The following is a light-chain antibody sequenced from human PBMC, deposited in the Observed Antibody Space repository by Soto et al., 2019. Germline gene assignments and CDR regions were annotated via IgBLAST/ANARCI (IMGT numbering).Light chain of an antibody. CDR2: EVY. J-gene: IGLJ2*01. CDR1: RDDVGGYNY. Sequence: QSVLTQPPSASGSPGQSVTISCTGIRDDVGGYNYVSWFQHHPGKAPKLMIYEVYKRPSGVPARFSGSKSGNTASLTVSGLQAGDEAIYYCSSYVTSNVVVFGGGTKLTVL. CDR3: SSYVTSNVVV. V-gene: IGLV2-8*01.